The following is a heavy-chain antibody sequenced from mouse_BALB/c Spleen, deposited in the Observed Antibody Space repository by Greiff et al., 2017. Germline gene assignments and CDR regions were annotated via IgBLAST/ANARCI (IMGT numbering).Heavy chain of an antibody. J-gene: IGHJ4*01. D-gene: IGHD1-1*01. CDR1: GFNIKDTY. CDR3: ARRGGSSYGMDY. Sequence: VQLQQSGAELVKPGASVKLSCTASGFNIKDTYMHWVKQRPEQGLEWIGRIDPANGNTKYDPKFQGKATITADTSSNTAYLQLSSLTSEDTAVYYCARRGGSSYGMDYWGQGTSVTVSS. V-gene: IGHV14-3*02. CDR2: IDPANGNT.